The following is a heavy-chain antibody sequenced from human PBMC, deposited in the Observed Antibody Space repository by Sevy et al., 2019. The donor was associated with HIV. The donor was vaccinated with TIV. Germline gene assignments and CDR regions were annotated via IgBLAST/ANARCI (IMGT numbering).Heavy chain of an antibody. Sequence: GGSLRLSCRTSGFTFRDHAMNWFRKAPGAGLEWVGMIRSKGYGGTTEYAASVRGRFTISRDYSNSIAFLQMNSLKTEDTAVYYCSRCPTVTYHSYYGMDVWGQGPTVTVSS. D-gene: IGHD4-17*01. CDR3: SRCPTVTYHSYYGMDV. J-gene: IGHJ6*02. CDR1: GFTFRDHA. V-gene: IGHV3-49*03. CDR2: IRSKGYGGTT.